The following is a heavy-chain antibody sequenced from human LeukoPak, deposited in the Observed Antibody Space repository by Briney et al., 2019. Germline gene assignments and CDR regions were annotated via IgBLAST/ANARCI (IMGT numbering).Heavy chain of an antibody. J-gene: IGHJ4*02. CDR1: GFTFDDYG. Sequence: GGSLRLSCAASGFTFDDYGMSWVRQAPGKGLEWVSSISGGGGSTYYADSVKGRFTISRDNSKNTLYLQMNSLRAEDTAIYYCAKESSLLRGPTVIYYFDFWGQGTLVTVSS. CDR2: ISGGGGST. D-gene: IGHD3-10*01. CDR3: AKESSLLRGPTVIYYFDF. V-gene: IGHV3-23*01.